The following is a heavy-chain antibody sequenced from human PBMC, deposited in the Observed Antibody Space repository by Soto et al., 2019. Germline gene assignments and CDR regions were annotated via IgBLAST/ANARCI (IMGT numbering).Heavy chain of an antibody. D-gene: IGHD3-10*01. CDR3: ARANYYGSPGDFDY. J-gene: IGHJ4*02. CDR2: IRGTT. Sequence: PGRSLRLSCAASGFTFTSYSMNWVRQAPGKGLEWVSYIRGTTHYADSVKGRFTISRDNAKNSLYLQMNSLRAEDTAVYYCARANYYGSPGDFDYWGQGTLVTVSS. CDR1: GFTFTSYS. V-gene: IGHV3-48*01.